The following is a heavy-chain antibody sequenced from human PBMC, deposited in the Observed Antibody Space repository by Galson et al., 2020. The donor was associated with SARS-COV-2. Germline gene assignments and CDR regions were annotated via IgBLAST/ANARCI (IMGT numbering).Heavy chain of an antibody. CDR1: GFTFSSYA. D-gene: IGHD3-3*01. CDR2: ISYDGSNK. Sequence: TGGSLRLSCAASGFTFSSYAMHWVRQAPGKELEWVAVISYDGSNKYYADSVKGRFTISRDNSKNTLYLQMNSLRAADTAVYYCARDLTIFGVVIHDNAFDIWGQGTMVTVSS. CDR3: ARDLTIFGVVIHDNAFDI. J-gene: IGHJ3*02. V-gene: IGHV3-30-3*01.